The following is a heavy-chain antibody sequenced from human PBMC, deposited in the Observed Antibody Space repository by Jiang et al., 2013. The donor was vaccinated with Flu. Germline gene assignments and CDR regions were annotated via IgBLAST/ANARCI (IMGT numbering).Heavy chain of an antibody. Sequence: KPSQTLSLTCTVFGGSISSGDYYWSWIRQPPGKGLEWIGYIYYSGSTYYNPSLKSRVTISVDTSKNQFSLKLSSVTAADTAVYYCARETYCSSTSCPGGGYWGQGTLVTVSS. V-gene: IGHV4-30-4*01. CDR1: GGSISSGDYY. CDR3: ARETYCSSTSCPGGGY. J-gene: IGHJ4*02. CDR2: IYYSGST. D-gene: IGHD2-2*01.